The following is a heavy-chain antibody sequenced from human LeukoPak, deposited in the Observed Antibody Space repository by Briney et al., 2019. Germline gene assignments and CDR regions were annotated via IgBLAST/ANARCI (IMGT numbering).Heavy chain of an antibody. CDR1: GFTVSSNY. CDR3: AREDRDDGFDY. V-gene: IGHV3-53*01. D-gene: IGHD3-10*01. CDR2: IYSGGST. J-gene: IGHJ4*02. Sequence: GRSLRLSRAASGFTVSSNYMSWVRQAPGKWLGWGSVIYSGGSTYYADSVKGRFTISRDNSKNTLYLQMNSLRAEDTAVYYCAREDRDDGFDYWGQGTLVTVSS.